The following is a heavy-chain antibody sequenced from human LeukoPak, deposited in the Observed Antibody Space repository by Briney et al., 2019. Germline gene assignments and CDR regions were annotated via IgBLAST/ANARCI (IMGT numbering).Heavy chain of an antibody. CDR2: ISGGSEDT. Sequence: GGSLRLSCTASGFAFGGYAMSWVRQAPGKGLEWVSSISGGSEDTYYAGSVKGRFTISRDNSKSTLYLQMNSLRAEDTAVYYCARTIAQYSNSWLYFYYGLDVWGQGTTDTVS. V-gene: IGHV3-23*01. CDR3: ARTIAQYSNSWLYFYYGLDV. CDR1: GFAFGGYA. J-gene: IGHJ6*02. D-gene: IGHD6-13*01.